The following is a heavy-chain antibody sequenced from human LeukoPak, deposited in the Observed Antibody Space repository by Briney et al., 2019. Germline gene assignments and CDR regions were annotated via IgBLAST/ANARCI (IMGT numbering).Heavy chain of an antibody. J-gene: IGHJ4*02. Sequence: PGGSLRLSCAASGFPVGNNYVNWVRQAPGKRLEWVSLIFSHGETSYADSVKGRFTISRDNSKNTLYLQMNGLRVEDTAVYYCARDPPAVSINTYAWGQGTLVTVSS. CDR3: ARDPPAVSINTYA. CDR2: IFSHGET. D-gene: IGHD2-8*01. CDR1: GFPVGNNY. V-gene: IGHV3-66*01.